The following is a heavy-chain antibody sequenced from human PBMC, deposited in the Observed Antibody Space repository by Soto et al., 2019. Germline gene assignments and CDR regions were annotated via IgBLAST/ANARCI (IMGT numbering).Heavy chain of an antibody. Sequence: EVQLLESGGGLVQPGGSLRLSCAASGFTFSTYSMSWARQAPGKGLEWVSSISDSGATTYYADSVKGRFTISRDNSKNTLYLQRNSLRAEDTAVYYCAKDQYYYDSGRYYRIPLDYWGQGTLVTVCS. CDR3: AKDQYYYDSGRYYRIPLDY. V-gene: IGHV3-23*01. D-gene: IGHD3-10*01. CDR1: GFTFSTYS. CDR2: ISDSGATT. J-gene: IGHJ4*02.